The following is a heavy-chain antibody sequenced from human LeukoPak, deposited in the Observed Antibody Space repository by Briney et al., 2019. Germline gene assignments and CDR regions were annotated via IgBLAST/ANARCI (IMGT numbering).Heavy chain of an antibody. V-gene: IGHV4-59*01. CDR1: GGSISSYY. CDR2: IYYSGTT. J-gene: IGHJ3*02. CDR3: ARGGWSAFDI. D-gene: IGHD3-10*01. Sequence: SSETLSLTCTVSGGSISSYYWSWIRQPPGKGLEWIGYIYYSGTTNYNPYLKSRVTISVDTSKNQFSMKLRSVTAADTAVYYCARGGWSAFDIWGQGTMVTVSS.